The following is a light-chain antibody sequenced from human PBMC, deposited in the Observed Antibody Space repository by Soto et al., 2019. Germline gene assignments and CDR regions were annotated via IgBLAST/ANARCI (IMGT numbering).Light chain of an antibody. V-gene: IGLV1-40*01. J-gene: IGLJ3*02. CDR3: QSYDSSLSGGV. CDR1: SSNIGAGYD. Sequence: QPVLTQPPSVSGAPGQRVTISCTGSSSNIGAGYDVHWYQQLPGTAPKLLIYGNSNRPSGVPDRFSGSKSGTSASLAITGLQAEDEADYYCQSYDSSLSGGVFGGETKLTVL. CDR2: GNS.